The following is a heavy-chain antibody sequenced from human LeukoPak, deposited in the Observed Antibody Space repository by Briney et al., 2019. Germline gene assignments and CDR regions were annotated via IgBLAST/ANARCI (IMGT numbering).Heavy chain of an antibody. V-gene: IGHV3-23*01. J-gene: IGHJ4*02. Sequence: GGSLRLSCAASGFTFSNAWMSWVRQAPGKGLEWVSAISGSGGSTYYADSVKGRFTISRDNSKNTLYLQMNSLRAEDTAVYYCAKDEEYYDILTGYWGQGTLVTVSS. CDR1: GFTFSNAW. D-gene: IGHD3-9*01. CDR3: AKDEEYYDILTGY. CDR2: ISGSGGST.